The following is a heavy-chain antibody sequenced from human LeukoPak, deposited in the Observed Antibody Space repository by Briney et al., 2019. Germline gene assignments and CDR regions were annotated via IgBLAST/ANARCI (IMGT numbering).Heavy chain of an antibody. J-gene: IGHJ3*02. D-gene: IGHD4-17*01. CDR1: GGSISTYY. CDR3: TREIYGDDAFDI. Sequence: SETLSLTCTVSGGSISTYYWSWIRQPPGKGLEWIGFIYYTGSTNYNPSLKSRVIMSVDTSKNQFSLQLNSVTPEDTAVYYCTREIYGDDAFDIWGQGTMVTVSS. CDR2: IYYTGST. V-gene: IGHV4-59*12.